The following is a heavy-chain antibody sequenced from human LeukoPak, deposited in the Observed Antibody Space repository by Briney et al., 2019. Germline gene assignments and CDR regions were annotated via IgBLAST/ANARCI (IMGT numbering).Heavy chain of an antibody. Sequence: GGSLRLSCAASRFIFSTYSMNWVRQAPGKGLEWVSSINSYGTNIYYADSVKGRFTISRDNAKNSLYLQMNSLRAEDTAVYYCARDPREYSSASWYYYYYVDVWGKGTTVTASS. CDR1: RFIFSTYS. CDR3: ARDPREYSSASWYYYYYVDV. D-gene: IGHD6-6*01. V-gene: IGHV3-21*01. CDR2: INSYGTNI. J-gene: IGHJ6*03.